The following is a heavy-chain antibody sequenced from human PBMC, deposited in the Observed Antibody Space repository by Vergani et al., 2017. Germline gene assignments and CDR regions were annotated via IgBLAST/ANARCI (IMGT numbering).Heavy chain of an antibody. D-gene: IGHD2-8*01. J-gene: IGHJ6*03. CDR1: GFTFSNYG. V-gene: IGHV3-30*02. CDR3: ARSGYCAHGVCYMTYYYYMVV. Sequence: QVQLVESGGGVVQPGGSLRLSCGASGFTFSNYGMHWVRQAPGKGLEWVTFIRYDGSNTYYADSVKGRFTISRDNSKNTLYLQMNNLRAADTAVYYCARSGYCAHGVCYMTYYYYMVVWGKGSAVTVSS. CDR2: IRYDGSNT.